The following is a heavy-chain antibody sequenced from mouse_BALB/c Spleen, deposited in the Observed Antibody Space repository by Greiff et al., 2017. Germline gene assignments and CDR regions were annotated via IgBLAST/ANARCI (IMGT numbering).Heavy chain of an antibody. CDR1: GYAFTNYL. CDR2: INPGSGGT. CDR3: ARGLLASWFAY. Sequence: VQLQQSGAELVRPGTSVKVSCKASGYAFTNYLIEWVKQRPGQGLEWIGVINPGSGGTNYNEKFKGKATLTADKSSSTAYMQLSSLTSDDSAVYCWARGLLASWFAYWGQGTLVTVSA. J-gene: IGHJ3*01. D-gene: IGHD6-1*01. V-gene: IGHV1-54*01.